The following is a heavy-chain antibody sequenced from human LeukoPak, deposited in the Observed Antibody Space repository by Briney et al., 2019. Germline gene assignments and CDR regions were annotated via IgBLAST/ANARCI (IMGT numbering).Heavy chain of an antibody. D-gene: IGHD6-13*01. CDR3: ARLYSSSSDAFDI. CDR1: GGTFSSYA. J-gene: IGHJ3*02. CDR2: IIPIFGTA. V-gene: IGHV1-69*13. Sequence: ASVKVSCKASGGTFSSYAISWVRQAPGQGLEWMGGIIPIFGTANYAQKFQGRVTITADESASTAYMELSSLRSEDTAVYYCARLYSSSSDAFDIWGQGTMVTVSS.